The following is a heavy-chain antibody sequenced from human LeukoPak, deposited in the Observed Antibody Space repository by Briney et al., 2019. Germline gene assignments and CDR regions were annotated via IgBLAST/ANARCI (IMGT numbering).Heavy chain of an antibody. CDR1: GGSISNGGYS. CDR3: ARMVRGVIITNNWFDP. Sequence: SETLSLTCAVSGGSISNGGYSWSWIRQPPGKGLEWIGYIYHSGSTYYNPSLKSRVTISVDRSKNQFSLKLSSATAADTAVYYCARMVRGVIITNNWFDPWGQGTLVTVSS. V-gene: IGHV4-30-2*01. D-gene: IGHD3-10*01. CDR2: IYHSGST. J-gene: IGHJ5*02.